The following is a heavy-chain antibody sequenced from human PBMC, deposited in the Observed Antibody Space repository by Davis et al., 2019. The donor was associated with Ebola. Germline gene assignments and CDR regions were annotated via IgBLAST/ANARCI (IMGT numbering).Heavy chain of an antibody. V-gene: IGHV2-5*02. CDR2: LYWDDDK. Sequence: SGPTLVKPTQTLTLTCTFSGFSLSTRGVGVGWIRQPPGKALEWLVVLYWDDDKRYSPSLKSRLTITKDTSKNQVVLTMTNMDPMDTATYYCARRDTSSSCFDYWGQGTLVTVSS. CDR3: ARRDTSSSCFDY. CDR1: GFSLSTRGVG. D-gene: IGHD6-6*01. J-gene: IGHJ4*02.